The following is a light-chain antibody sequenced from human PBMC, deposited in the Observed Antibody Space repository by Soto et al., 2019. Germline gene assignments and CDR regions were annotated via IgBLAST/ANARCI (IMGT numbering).Light chain of an antibody. V-gene: IGLV2-14*01. CDR3: SSYTSSSTYVV. J-gene: IGLJ2*01. CDR2: DVS. Sequence: QSPLTQPASVSGSPGQSITISCTGTSSDVGGYNYVSWYQQHPGKAPKLMIYDVSNRPSGVSNRFSGSKSGNTASLTISGRQAEDEADYYCSSYTSSSTYVVFGGGTKLTVL. CDR1: SSDVGGYNY.